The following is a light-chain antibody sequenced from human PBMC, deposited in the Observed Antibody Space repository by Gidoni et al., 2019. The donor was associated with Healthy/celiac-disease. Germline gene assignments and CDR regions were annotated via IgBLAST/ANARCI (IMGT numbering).Light chain of an antibody. V-gene: IGLV2-11*01. Sequence: QSALTQPRSVSGSPGQSVTISCTGTSSAVGGYNYVSWYQQHPGKAPKRMIYDVSKRPSGVPDLFSGSKSGNTASLTISGLQAEDEADYYCCSYAGSYTYVFGTGTKVTVL. CDR3: CSYAGSYTYV. CDR2: DVS. J-gene: IGLJ1*01. CDR1: SSAVGGYNY.